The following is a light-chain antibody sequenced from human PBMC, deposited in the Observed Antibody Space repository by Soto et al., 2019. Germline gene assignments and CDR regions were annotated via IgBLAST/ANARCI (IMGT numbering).Light chain of an antibody. CDR3: QQYNNWPPVT. V-gene: IGKV3-15*01. CDR2: GAS. Sequence: IVITQSPAALSVSPGDRATLSFRSSQPVNNNLAWYQHKPGQAPRLLIYGASTRATGISARFSGSGSGTEFTLTISSLQSEDFAVYYCQQYNNWPPVTFGQGTRLEI. J-gene: IGKJ5*01. CDR1: QPVNNN.